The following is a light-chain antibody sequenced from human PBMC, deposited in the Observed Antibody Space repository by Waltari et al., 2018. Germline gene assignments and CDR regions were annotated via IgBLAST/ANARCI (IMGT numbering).Light chain of an antibody. V-gene: IGKV3-20*01. Sequence: EIVLTQSPGTLSLSPGERATLSCRASQTVRTTYLDWYQQKPGQAPTLLIYGASSRATGIPDRFSGSGSGTDFSLTISSLEPEDVAVYYCQQYDISPLTFGGGTKVEIK. J-gene: IGKJ4*01. CDR1: QTVRTTY. CDR3: QQYDISPLT. CDR2: GAS.